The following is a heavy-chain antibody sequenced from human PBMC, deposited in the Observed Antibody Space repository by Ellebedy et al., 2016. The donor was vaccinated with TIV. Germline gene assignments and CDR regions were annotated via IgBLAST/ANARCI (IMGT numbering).Heavy chain of an antibody. D-gene: IGHD5-12*01. CDR1: GGSISSGDYY. Sequence: MPSETLSLTCTVSGGSISSGDYYWSWIRQPPGKGLEWIGYILYSGSPYYNPSLKSRVTISVDTSKNQFSLNLSSVTAADTAVYYCAREVFGYSGYRIFDYWGQGTLVTVSS. CDR3: AREVFGYSGYRIFDY. J-gene: IGHJ4*02. CDR2: ILYSGSP. V-gene: IGHV4-30-4*01.